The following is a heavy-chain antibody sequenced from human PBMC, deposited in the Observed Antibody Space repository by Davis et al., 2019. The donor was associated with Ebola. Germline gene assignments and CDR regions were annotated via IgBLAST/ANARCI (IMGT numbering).Heavy chain of an antibody. D-gene: IGHD2/OR15-2a*01. CDR3: ARPDLMTTLGFDY. J-gene: IGHJ4*02. CDR2: ISPSSSDK. CDR1: GFRFGDFD. V-gene: IGHV3-11*03. Sequence: GESLKISCAASGFRFGDFDMTWIRQAPGKGLEWISYISPSSSDKKYADSVRGRFTISRDNTKQSLFLHLNSLTVEDTAIYYCARPDLMTTLGFDYWGRGILVRVSS.